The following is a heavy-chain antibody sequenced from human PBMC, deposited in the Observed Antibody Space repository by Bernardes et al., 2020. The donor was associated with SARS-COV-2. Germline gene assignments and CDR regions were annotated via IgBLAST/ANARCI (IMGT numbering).Heavy chain of an antibody. D-gene: IGHD3-3*01. Sequence: TLFPPCPVPGCPLSRRCYHLGWDRQPPGKGLELIGGNHYSGSTHYNPSLKSRVTISVDTSKNQFSLKLSSVTAADTAVYYCARHLIRITIFGVVNNWFDPWGQGTLVTVSS. CDR2: NHYSGST. CDR1: GCPLSRRCYH. V-gene: IGHV4-39*01. CDR3: ARHLIRITIFGVVNNWFDP. J-gene: IGHJ5*02.